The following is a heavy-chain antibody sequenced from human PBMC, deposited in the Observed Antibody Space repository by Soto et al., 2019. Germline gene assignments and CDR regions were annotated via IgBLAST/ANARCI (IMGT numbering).Heavy chain of an antibody. D-gene: IGHD6-13*01. CDR1: GFTFKDYA. J-gene: IGHJ4*02. Sequence: PGGSLRLSCEASGFTFKDYAMHWVRQAPGKGLEWVSGISWNSESIGYADSVKGRFTISRDNAKNSLYLQMNSLRVEDTALYFCAKDMGSTAATAGDYWGQGTLVTVSS. CDR2: ISWNSESI. CDR3: AKDMGSTAATAGDY. V-gene: IGHV3-9*01.